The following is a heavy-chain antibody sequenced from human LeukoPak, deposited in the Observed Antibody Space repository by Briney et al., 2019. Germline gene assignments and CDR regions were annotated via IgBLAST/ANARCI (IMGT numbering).Heavy chain of an antibody. CDR1: GYTFTSYD. J-gene: IGHJ5*02. D-gene: IGHD3-10*01. CDR2: VNSNSGNT. V-gene: IGHV1-8*01. Sequence: ASVKVSCKASGYTFTSYDINWVRQATGQGLEWMGWVNSNSGNTGYAQKFQGRVTMTRNTSISTAYMELSSLRSEDTAVYYCARDSRAGNWFDPWGQGTLVTVSS. CDR3: ARDSRAGNWFDP.